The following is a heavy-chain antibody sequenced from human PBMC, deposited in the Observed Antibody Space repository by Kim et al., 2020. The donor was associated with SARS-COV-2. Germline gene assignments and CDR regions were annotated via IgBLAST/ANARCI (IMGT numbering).Heavy chain of an antibody. Sequence: ASVKVSCKASGYTFTSYYMHWVRQAPGQGLEWMGIINPSGGSTSYAQKFQGRVTMTRDTSTSTVYMELSSLRSEDTAVYYCARDPRAPLGGNSPFDLWGRGTLVTVSS. CDR2: INPSGGST. CDR3: ARDPRAPLGGNSPFDL. CDR1: GYTFTSYY. D-gene: IGHD3-3*01. J-gene: IGHJ2*01. V-gene: IGHV1-46*01.